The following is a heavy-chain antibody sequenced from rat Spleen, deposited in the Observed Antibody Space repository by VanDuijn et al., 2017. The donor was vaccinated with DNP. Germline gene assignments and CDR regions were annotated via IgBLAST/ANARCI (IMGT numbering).Heavy chain of an antibody. J-gene: IGHJ2*01. V-gene: IGHV5-31*01. D-gene: IGHD4-3*01. Sequence: EVQLVESGGDLVQPGRSLKLSCVVSRFIFNNYWMTWFRQVPGKGLEWVASIPSSGGRTFYPDSVKGRFTLSRDNAKSTLYLQMNSLRSEDMATYYCVRWYNSGYYFDYWGQGVMVTVSS. CDR1: RFIFNNYW. CDR2: IPSSGGRT. CDR3: VRWYNSGYYFDY.